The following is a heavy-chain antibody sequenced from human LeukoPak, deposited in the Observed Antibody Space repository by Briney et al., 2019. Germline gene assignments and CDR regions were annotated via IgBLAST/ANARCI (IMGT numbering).Heavy chain of an antibody. CDR2: IIPIFGTA. J-gene: IGHJ4*02. D-gene: IGHD3-3*01. V-gene: IGHV1-69*13. CDR1: GGTFSSYA. CDR3: ARGSSYDFWSGYYGVVDY. Sequence: ASVKVSCKASGGTFSSYAISWVRQAPGQGLERMGGIIPIFGTANYAQKFQGRVTITADESTSTAYMELSSLRSEDTAVYYCARGSSYDFWSGYYGVVDYWGQGTLVTVSS.